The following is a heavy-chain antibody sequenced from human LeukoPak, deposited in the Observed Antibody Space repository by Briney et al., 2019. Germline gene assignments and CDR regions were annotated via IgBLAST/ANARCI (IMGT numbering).Heavy chain of an antibody. CDR3: ARVDYGSGSYLKN. D-gene: IGHD3-10*01. CDR2: INPNSGGT. CDR1: GYTFTGYY. Sequence: ASVKVSCKASGYTFTGYYMHCVRHAPGQGLEWMGWINPNSGGTNYAQKFQGRVTMTRDTSISTAYMELSRLRSDDTAVYYCARVDYGSGSYLKNWGQGTLVTVSS. J-gene: IGHJ4*02. V-gene: IGHV1-2*02.